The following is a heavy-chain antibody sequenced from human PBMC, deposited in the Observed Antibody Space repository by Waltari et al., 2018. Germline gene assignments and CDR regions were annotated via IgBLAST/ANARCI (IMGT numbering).Heavy chain of an antibody. J-gene: IGHJ4*02. CDR3: ARLTFPTVTTGYYFDY. Sequence: QVQLQKSGPGLVKPSQTLSLTCTVSGGSLSRGSYYWSWIRQPSGKGLEWIGRIYTSGSTNYNPSLKSRVTISVDTSKNQFSLKLSSVTAADTAVYYCARLTFPTVTTGYYFDYWGQGTLVTVSS. CDR2: IYTSGST. V-gene: IGHV4-61*02. D-gene: IGHD4-17*01. CDR1: GGSLSRGSYY.